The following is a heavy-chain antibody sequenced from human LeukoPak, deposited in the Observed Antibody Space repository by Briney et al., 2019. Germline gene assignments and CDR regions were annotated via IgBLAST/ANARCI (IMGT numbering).Heavy chain of an antibody. V-gene: IGHV3-23*01. Sequence: GGSLRLSCAASGFTFSSYATSWVRQAPGKGLEWVSAISGSGGSTYYADSVKGRFTISRDNSKNTLYLQMNSLRAEDTAVYYCAKGGGSVAGTTADYWGQGTLVTVSS. D-gene: IGHD6-19*01. J-gene: IGHJ4*02. CDR3: AKGGGSVAGTTADY. CDR2: ISGSGGST. CDR1: GFTFSSYA.